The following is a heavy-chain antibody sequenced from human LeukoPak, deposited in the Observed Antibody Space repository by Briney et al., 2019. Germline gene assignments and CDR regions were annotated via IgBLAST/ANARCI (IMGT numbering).Heavy chain of an antibody. CDR3: ARLAYYYDSSGYIDY. CDR1: GGSFSGYY. Sequence: SETLSLTCAVDGGSFSGYYWSWIRQPPGKGLEWIGEINHSGSTNYNPSLKSRVTISVDTSKNQFSLKLSSVTAADTAVYYCARLAYYYDSSGYIDYWGQGTLVTVSS. CDR2: INHSGST. D-gene: IGHD3-22*01. J-gene: IGHJ4*02. V-gene: IGHV4-34*01.